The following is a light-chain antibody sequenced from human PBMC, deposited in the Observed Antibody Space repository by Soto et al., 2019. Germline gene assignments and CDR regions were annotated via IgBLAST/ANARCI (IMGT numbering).Light chain of an antibody. CDR2: GAS. CDR3: QHFNAYPLP. Sequence: DIKLTQSPSFLSASVGDRVTISCRASQGISDYLAWYQQKPGKAPKLLIYGASTLQSGVPSRFSGSASGTQFTHTISSLQPEEFEICFYQHFNAYPLPFGGGDKLQI. CDR1: QGISDY. J-gene: IGKJ4*01. V-gene: IGKV1-9*01.